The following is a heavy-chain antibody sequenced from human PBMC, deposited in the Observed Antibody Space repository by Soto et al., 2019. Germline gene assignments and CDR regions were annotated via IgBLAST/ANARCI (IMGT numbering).Heavy chain of an antibody. V-gene: IGHV1-58*01. J-gene: IGHJ4*02. CDR1: GFTFTSSA. Sequence: GASVKVSCKASGFTFTSSAVQWVRQARGQRLEWIGWIVVGSVNTNYAQKFQERVTITRDMSTSTAYMELSSLRSEDTAVYYCAADGRVRGVTDYWGQGTLVTVSS. CDR3: AADGRVRGVTDY. CDR2: IVVGSVNT. D-gene: IGHD3-10*01.